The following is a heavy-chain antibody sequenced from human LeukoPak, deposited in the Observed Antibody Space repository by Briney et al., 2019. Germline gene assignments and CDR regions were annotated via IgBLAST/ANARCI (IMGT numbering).Heavy chain of an antibody. Sequence: PGGSLRLSCAASGFTFSSYGMHWVRQAPGKGLEWVAVISYDGSNKYYADSVKGRFTISRDNSKNTLYLQMNSLGAEDTAVYYCAKDGPLVRGVIEGYFDYWGQGTLVTVSS. V-gene: IGHV3-30*18. CDR2: ISYDGSNK. CDR1: GFTFSSYG. D-gene: IGHD3-10*01. J-gene: IGHJ4*02. CDR3: AKDGPLVRGVIEGYFDY.